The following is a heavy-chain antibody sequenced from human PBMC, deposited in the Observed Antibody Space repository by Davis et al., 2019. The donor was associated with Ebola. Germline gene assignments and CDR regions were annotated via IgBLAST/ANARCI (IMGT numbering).Heavy chain of an antibody. CDR1: GGTFSSYA. CDR3: ARADWNYPRGGGY. Sequence: SVKVSCKASGGTFSSYAISWVRQAPGQGLEWMGGIIPIFGTANYAQKFQGRVTITADESTSTAYMELSSLRSEDTAVYYCARADWNYPRGGGYWGQGTLVTVSS. CDR2: IIPIFGTA. J-gene: IGHJ4*02. D-gene: IGHD1-7*01. V-gene: IGHV1-69*13.